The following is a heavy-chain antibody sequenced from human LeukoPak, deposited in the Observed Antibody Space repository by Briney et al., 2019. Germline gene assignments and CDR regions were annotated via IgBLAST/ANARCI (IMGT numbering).Heavy chain of an antibody. D-gene: IGHD3-10*01. V-gene: IGHV3-23*01. CDR2: MSSGGTT. Sequence: GGSLRLSCAASGGSTFRKYDLNWVRQAPGKGLEWVSLMSSGGTTYYAESVRGRFTISRDISKNTLYLQVNSLRTEDTAVYYCAKVWGSGGDAYGMDGWGKGTTVTVPS. CDR1: GGSTFRKYD. CDR3: AKVWGSGGDAYGMDG. J-gene: IGHJ6*04.